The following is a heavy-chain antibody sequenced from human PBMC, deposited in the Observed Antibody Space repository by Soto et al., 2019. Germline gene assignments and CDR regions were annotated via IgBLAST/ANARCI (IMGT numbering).Heavy chain of an antibody. CDR1: GGSISSYY. D-gene: IGHD3-16*02. CDR2: IYYSGST. Sequence: SETLSLTCTVSGGSISSYYWSWIRQPPGKGLEWIGYIYYSGSTNYNPSLKSRVTISVDTSKNQFSLKLSSVTAADTAVYYCATNHLPLHYFDYWGQGTLVTVSS. CDR3: ATNHLPLHYFDY. J-gene: IGHJ4*02. V-gene: IGHV4-59*01.